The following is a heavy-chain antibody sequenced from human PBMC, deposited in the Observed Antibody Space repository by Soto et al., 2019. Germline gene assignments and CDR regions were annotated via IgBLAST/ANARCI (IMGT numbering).Heavy chain of an antibody. D-gene: IGHD6-13*01. CDR3: ARRIAAAGGYYYYAFDV. J-gene: IGHJ6*02. CDR1: GYSFDTYW. CDR2: IDPIDSKT. Sequence: PGESLKISCKGSGYSFDTYWINWVRQTPGKGLEWMGRIDPIDSKTKYSPSLEGHITISVDKSISTTYLQWSSLKASDTAIYYCARRIAAAGGYYYYAFDVWGQGTAVTVSS. V-gene: IGHV5-10-1*01.